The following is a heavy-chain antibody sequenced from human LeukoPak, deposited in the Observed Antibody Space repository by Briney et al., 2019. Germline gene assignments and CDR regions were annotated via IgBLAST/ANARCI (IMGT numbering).Heavy chain of an antibody. CDR1: GFTFDDHA. CDR3: AKVGGSGSYYNTPFDS. J-gene: IGHJ4*02. D-gene: IGHD3-10*01. Sequence: GGSLRLSCAASGFTFDDHAMNWVRQAPGKGLEWVSGISWNSDTIGYADSVKGRFTISRDNAKKSLYLQMNSLRAEDTALYYCAKVGGSGSYYNTPFDSWGQGTLVTASS. V-gene: IGHV3-9*01. CDR2: ISWNSDTI.